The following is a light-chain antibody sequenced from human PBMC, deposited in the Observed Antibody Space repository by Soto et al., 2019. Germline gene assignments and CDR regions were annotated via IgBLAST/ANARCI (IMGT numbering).Light chain of an antibody. Sequence: EILLTQSPGPLYLSPGERATLSCRAIQSVSSNLAWYQQKPGQAPRLLIYGASTRATGIPARFSGSGSGTEFTLTISSLQAEDFAVYYCQQYNYWPPKITFGQGTRPEI. V-gene: IGKV3-15*01. J-gene: IGKJ5*01. CDR2: GAS. CDR1: QSVSSN. CDR3: QQYNYWPPKIT.